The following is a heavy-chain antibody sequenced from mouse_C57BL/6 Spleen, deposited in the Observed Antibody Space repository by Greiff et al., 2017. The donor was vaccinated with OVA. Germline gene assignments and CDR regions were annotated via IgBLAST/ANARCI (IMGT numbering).Heavy chain of an antibody. D-gene: IGHD3-2*02. CDR3: ARESGSSGYGY. Sequence: EVKLMESEGGLVQPGRSMKLSCTASGFTFSDYYMAWVRQVPEKGLEWVANINYDGSSTYYLDSLKSRFIISRDNAKNILYLQMSSLKSEDTATYYCARESGSSGYGYWGQGTTLTVSS. CDR2: INYDGSST. J-gene: IGHJ2*01. CDR1: GFTFSDYY. V-gene: IGHV5-16*01.